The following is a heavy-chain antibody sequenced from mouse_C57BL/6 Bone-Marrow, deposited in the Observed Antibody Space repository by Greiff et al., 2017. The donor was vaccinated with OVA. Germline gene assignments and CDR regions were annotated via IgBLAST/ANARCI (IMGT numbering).Heavy chain of an antibody. V-gene: IGHV1-50*01. CDR3: ASDGYGAYWYFDV. D-gene: IGHD2-3*01. J-gene: IGHJ1*03. CDR2: IDPSDSYT. CDR1: GYTFTSYW. Sequence: QVQLQQPGAELVKPWASVKLSCKASGYTFTSYWMQWVKQRPGQGLEWIGEIDPSDSYTNYNQKFKGKATLTVDTSSSTAYMQLSSLTSEDSAVYYCASDGYGAYWYFDVWGTGTTVTVSS.